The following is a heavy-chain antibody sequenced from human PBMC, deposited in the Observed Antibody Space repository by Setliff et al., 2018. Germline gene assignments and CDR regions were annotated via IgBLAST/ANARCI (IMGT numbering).Heavy chain of an antibody. J-gene: IGHJ4*02. Sequence: ASVKVSCKTSGYTFNHYVINWVRQAPGQGLEWMGWISSYTGNTYYAQKFQGRITLTTDTSTATAYMELRSLESDDTAVYYCSRLVRYCTRTTCQRASGGEFWGQGTLVTVSS. CDR1: GYTFNHYV. CDR2: ISSYTGNT. CDR3: SRLVRYCTRTTCQRASGGEF. D-gene: IGHD2-2*01. V-gene: IGHV1-18*04.